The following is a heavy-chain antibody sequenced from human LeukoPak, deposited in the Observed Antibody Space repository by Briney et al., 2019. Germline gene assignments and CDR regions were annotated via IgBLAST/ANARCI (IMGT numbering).Heavy chain of an antibody. V-gene: IGHV4-39*07. D-gene: IGHD4-23*01. Sequence: SETLSLTCTVSGGSISSSSYYWGWIRQPPGKGLEWIGSIYYSGSTYYNPSLKSRVTISVDTSKNQFSLKLSSVTAADTAVYYCARDSVVTYYYYGMDVWGQGTTVTVSS. J-gene: IGHJ6*02. CDR2: IYYSGST. CDR3: ARDSVVTYYYYGMDV. CDR1: GGSISSSSYY.